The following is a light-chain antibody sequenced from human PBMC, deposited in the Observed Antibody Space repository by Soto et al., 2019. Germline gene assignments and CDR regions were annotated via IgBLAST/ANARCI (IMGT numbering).Light chain of an antibody. J-gene: IGKJ1*01. V-gene: IGKV2-24*01. CDR3: MQATQSVWT. CDR1: QXLVHSDGNTY. Sequence: DIVMTQTPLSSPVTLGQAASISCKSIQXLVHSDGNTYLSWYQQRPGQPPRLLIYKVSERFSGVPERFSGSGAGTDFTLTISRVEAEDVGVYYCMQATQSVWTFGQGTKVDNK. CDR2: KVS.